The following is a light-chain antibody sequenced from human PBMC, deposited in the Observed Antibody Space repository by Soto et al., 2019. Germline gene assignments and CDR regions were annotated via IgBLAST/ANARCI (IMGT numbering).Light chain of an antibody. CDR3: HQYFTFPWT. V-gene: IGKV4-1*01. J-gene: IGKJ1*01. Sequence: TKSTASLAVSPGERATINCESRQIVIYSNNKNYISWFQQKPGQSPQLLIFWASMRESGVPDRFSGSGSGTNFTLTISGLQAEDVAIYYCHQYFTFPWTFGQGTKVDIK. CDR2: WAS. CDR1: QIVIYSNNKNY.